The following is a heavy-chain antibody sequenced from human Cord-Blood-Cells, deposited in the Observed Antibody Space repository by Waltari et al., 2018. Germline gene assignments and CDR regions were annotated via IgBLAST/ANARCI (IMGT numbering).Heavy chain of an antibody. V-gene: IGHV3-30*18. CDR1: GFTFSIFG. J-gene: IGHJ4*02. CDR2: ISYDGSNK. CDR3: AKGGRDSSGYYDY. D-gene: IGHD3-22*01. Sequence: QVQLVESGGGVVQPVRSLRLSCAASGFTFSIFGLHGVRQAPGKGLEWVAVISYDGSNKYYADSVKGRFTISRDNSKNTLYLQMNSLRAEDTAVYYCAKGGRDSSGYYDYWGQGTLVTVSS.